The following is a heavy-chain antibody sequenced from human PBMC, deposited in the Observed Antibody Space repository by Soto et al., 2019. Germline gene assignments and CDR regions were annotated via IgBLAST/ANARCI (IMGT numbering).Heavy chain of an antibody. J-gene: IGHJ4*02. CDR1: GFTVSSNY. V-gene: IGHV3-53*01. Sequence: PGGSLRLSCAASGFTVSSNYMSWVRQAPGEGLEWVSVIYSGGSTYYADSVKGRFTISRDNSKNTLYLQMNSLRAEDTAVYYCARGLGRGYYDSSGYFHPDYWGQGTLVTVSS. CDR2: IYSGGST. CDR3: ARGLGRGYYDSSGYFHPDY. D-gene: IGHD3-22*01.